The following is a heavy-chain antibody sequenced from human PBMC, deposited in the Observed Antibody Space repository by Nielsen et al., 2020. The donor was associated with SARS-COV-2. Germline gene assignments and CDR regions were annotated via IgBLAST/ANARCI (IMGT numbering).Heavy chain of an antibody. D-gene: IGHD2-15*01. CDR3: AKAAVVAATQLHYYYYGMDV. V-gene: IGHV1-69*06. J-gene: IGHJ6*02. Sequence: SVKVSCKASGGTFSSYSISWVRQAPGQGLEWMGGIIPIFGTANYAQKFQGRVTITADKSTSTAYMELSSLRSEDTAVYYCAKAAVVAATQLHYYYYGMDVWGQGTTVTVSS. CDR2: IIPIFGTA. CDR1: GGTFSSYS.